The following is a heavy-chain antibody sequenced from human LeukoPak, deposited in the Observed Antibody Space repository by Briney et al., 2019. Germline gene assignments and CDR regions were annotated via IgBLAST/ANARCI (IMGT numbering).Heavy chain of an antibody. J-gene: IGHJ4*02. Sequence: SETLSLTCTVSGGSISSSLYYWGWIRQPPGKGLEWIASIYYSGSTYYNPSLKSRVTISVDTSKNQFSLKLSSVTAADTAVYYCARDPSVRGVISGYDYWGQGTLVTVSS. V-gene: IGHV4-39*07. D-gene: IGHD3-10*01. CDR2: IYYSGST. CDR3: ARDPSVRGVISGYDY. CDR1: GGSISSSLYY.